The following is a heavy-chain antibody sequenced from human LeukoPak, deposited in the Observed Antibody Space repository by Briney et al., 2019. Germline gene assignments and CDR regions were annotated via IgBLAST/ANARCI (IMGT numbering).Heavy chain of an antibody. J-gene: IGHJ3*02. V-gene: IGHV4-31*03. CDR1: GGSISSGGYY. CDR2: IYYSGST. D-gene: IGHD3-10*01. CDR3: ARGDRELWFGESPSAFDI. Sequence: SETLSLTCTVSGGSISSGGYYWSWIRQHPGKGLEWIGYIYYSGSTYYSPSLKSRVTISVDTSKNQFSLKLSSVTAADTAVYYCARGDRELWFGESPSAFDIWGQGTMVTVSS.